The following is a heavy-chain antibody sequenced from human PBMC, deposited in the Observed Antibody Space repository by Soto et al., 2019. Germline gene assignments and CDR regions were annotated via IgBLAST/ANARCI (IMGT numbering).Heavy chain of an antibody. CDR2: ISGSGGST. CDR3: AKGKYYYDSSGYLFDY. J-gene: IGHJ4*02. V-gene: IGHV3-23*01. CDR1: GFTFSSYA. Sequence: GGSLRLSCAASGFTFSSYAMSWVRQAPGKGLEWVSAISGSGGSTYYADSVKGRFTISRDNSKNTLYLQMNSLRAEDTAVYYCAKGKYYYDSSGYLFDYWGQGTLVTVSS. D-gene: IGHD3-22*01.